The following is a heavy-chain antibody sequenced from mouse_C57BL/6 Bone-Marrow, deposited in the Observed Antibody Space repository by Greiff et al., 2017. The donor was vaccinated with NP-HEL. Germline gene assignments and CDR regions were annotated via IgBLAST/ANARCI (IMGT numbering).Heavy chain of an antibody. J-gene: IGHJ2*01. V-gene: IGHV7-3*01. CDR2: IRNKANGYTT. CDR1: GFTFTDYY. CDR3: ARYIRTFFDY. Sequence: EVQRVESGGGLVQPGGSLSLSCAASGFTFTDYYMSWVRQPPGKALEWLGFIRNKANGYTTEYSASVKGRFTISRDNSQSILYLQMNDLRAEDSATYYCARYIRTFFDYWGQGTTLTVSS.